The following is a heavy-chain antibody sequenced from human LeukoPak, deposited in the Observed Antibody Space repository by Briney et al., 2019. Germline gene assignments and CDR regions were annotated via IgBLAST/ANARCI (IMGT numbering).Heavy chain of an antibody. V-gene: IGHV1-69*04. CDR2: IIPILGIA. CDR3: ARGGTVPYYYGMDV. J-gene: IGHJ6*02. D-gene: IGHD2-2*01. CDR1: GGTFSSYA. Sequence: ASVKVSGKASGGTFSSYAISWVRQAPGQGLEWMGRIIPILGIANYAQKFQGRVTITADKSTSTAYMELSSLRSEDTAVYYCARGGTVPYYYGMDVWGQGTTVTVSS.